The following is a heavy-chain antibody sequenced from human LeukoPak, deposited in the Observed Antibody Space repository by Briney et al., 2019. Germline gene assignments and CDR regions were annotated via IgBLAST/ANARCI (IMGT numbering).Heavy chain of an antibody. Sequence: NPSETLSLTCTVSGGSISSYYWSWIRQPAGKGLEWIGRIYTSGSTNYNPSLKSRVTMSVDTSKNQFSLKLSSVTAADTAVYYCARVRAIAAAGNYVDAFDVWGQGTMVTVSS. CDR2: IYTSGST. CDR3: ARVRAIAAAGNYVDAFDV. D-gene: IGHD6-13*01. V-gene: IGHV4-4*07. CDR1: GGSISSYY. J-gene: IGHJ3*01.